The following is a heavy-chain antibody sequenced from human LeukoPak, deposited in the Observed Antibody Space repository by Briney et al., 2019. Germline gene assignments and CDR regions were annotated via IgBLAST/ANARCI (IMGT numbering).Heavy chain of an antibody. CDR2: IYSGGST. CDR3: ASQYCSGGSCQKTYTDY. D-gene: IGHD2-15*01. V-gene: IGHV3-66*02. J-gene: IGHJ4*02. Sequence: PGGSLRLSCAASGFTVSSNYMSWVRQAPGKGLEWVSVIYSGGSTYYADSVKGRLTISRDNSKNTLYLQMNSLRAEDTAVYYCASQYCSGGSCQKTYTDYWGQGTLVTVSS. CDR1: GFTVSSNY.